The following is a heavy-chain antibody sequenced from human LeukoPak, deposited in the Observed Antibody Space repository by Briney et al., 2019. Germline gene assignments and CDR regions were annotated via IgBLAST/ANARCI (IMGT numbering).Heavy chain of an antibody. CDR3: ARAAYDYVWGSYRHPDY. J-gene: IGHJ4*02. CDR1: GFTFSSYW. CDR2: IKQEGSEK. V-gene: IGHV3-7*01. Sequence: PGVSLRLSCAASGFTFSSYWMSWVRQAPGKGLEWVANIKQEGSEKYYVDSVKGRFTISRDNAKNSLYLQMNSLRAEDTAVYYCARAAYDYVWGSYRHPDYWGQGTLVTVSS. D-gene: IGHD3-16*02.